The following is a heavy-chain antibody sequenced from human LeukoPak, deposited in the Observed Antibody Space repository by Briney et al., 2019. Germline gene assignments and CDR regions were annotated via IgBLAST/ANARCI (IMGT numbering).Heavy chain of an antibody. J-gene: IGHJ4*02. D-gene: IGHD1-26*01. Sequence: GASVTVSCTASGYTFTSNGISWVRQAPGQGLEWMGWISAYNGNTNYAQKLQGRVTMTTDTSTSTAYIELRSLRSDDTAVYYCARNVGGTRGAPFDYWGQGTLVTVSS. CDR3: ARNVGGTRGAPFDY. CDR2: ISAYNGNT. CDR1: GYTFTSNG. V-gene: IGHV1-18*04.